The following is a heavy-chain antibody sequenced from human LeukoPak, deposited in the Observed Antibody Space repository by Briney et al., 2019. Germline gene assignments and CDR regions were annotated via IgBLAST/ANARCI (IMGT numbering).Heavy chain of an antibody. D-gene: IGHD2-8*02. J-gene: IGHJ4*02. V-gene: IGHV4-39*01. CDR3: ARHGGVGVIPDFDY. Sequence: SETLSLTCTVSGDSISSSSYYWGWIRQPPGKGLEWTGSIYYSGSTYYNPSLKSRVTMSVDTSKNQFSLKLSSVTAADTAVYYCARHGGVGVIPDFDYWGPGTLVTVSS. CDR2: IYYSGST. CDR1: GDSISSSSYY.